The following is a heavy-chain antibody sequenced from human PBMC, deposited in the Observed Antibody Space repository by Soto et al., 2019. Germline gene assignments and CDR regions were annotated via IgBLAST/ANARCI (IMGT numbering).Heavy chain of an antibody. V-gene: IGHV1-69*06. J-gene: IGHJ6*02. CDR3: ASGGNSYGSGSDYYYYGMDV. Sequence: QVQLVQPGAEVKKPGSSVKVSCKASGGTFSSYAISWVRQAPGQGLEWMGGIIPIFGTANYAQKFQGRVTITADKSTSTAYMELSSLRSEDTAVHYCASGGNSYGSGSDYYYYGMDVWGQGTTVTVSS. D-gene: IGHD3-10*01. CDR2: IIPIFGTA. CDR1: GGTFSSYA.